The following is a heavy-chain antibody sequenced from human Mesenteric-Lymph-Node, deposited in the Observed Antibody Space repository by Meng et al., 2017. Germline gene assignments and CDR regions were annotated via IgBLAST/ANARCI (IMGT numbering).Heavy chain of an antibody. CDR3: ARDRSGGYNWFDP. D-gene: IGHD6-19*01. CDR1: GDSITSYY. J-gene: IGHJ5*02. V-gene: IGHV4-59*01. CDR2: IYYSGTT. Sequence: SETLSLTCTVSGDSITSYYWNWIRQTPGKGLEWIGYIYYSGTTKYNPSLKGRVTISVDTSKNQFSLKLTSVTAADTAVYYCARDRSGGYNWFDPWGQGALVTVSS.